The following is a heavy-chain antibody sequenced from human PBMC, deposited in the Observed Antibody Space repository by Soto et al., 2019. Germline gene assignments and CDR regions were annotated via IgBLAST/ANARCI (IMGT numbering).Heavy chain of an antibody. Sequence: QVQLVESGGGLVKPGGSLRLSCAASGFTFSDYYMSWIRQAPGKGLEWVSYISSSGSTIYYADSVKGRFTISRDNAKNSLYLRMISLRAEDTAVYYCARTMVRGVMTLQHYYCMDVWGKGTTVTVSS. V-gene: IGHV3-11*01. J-gene: IGHJ6*03. CDR3: ARTMVRGVMTLQHYYCMDV. D-gene: IGHD3-10*01. CDR2: ISSSGSTI. CDR1: GFTFSDYY.